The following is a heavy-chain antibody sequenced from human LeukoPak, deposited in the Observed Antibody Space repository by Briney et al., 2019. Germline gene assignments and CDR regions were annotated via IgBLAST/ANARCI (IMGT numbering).Heavy chain of an antibody. CDR1: GYSFTSHW. Sequence: GESLKISCKGSGYSFTSHWIAWVRQMPGKGLEWMGIIYPGDSDTRYSPSFQGQVTISADKSISTAYLQWSSLKASDTAMYYCARRYSSSSKEVGFDYWGQGTLVTVSS. CDR2: IYPGDSDT. J-gene: IGHJ4*02. D-gene: IGHD6-6*01. CDR3: ARRYSSSSKEVGFDY. V-gene: IGHV5-51*01.